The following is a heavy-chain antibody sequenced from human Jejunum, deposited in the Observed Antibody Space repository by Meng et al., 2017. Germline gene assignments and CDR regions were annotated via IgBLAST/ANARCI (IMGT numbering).Heavy chain of an antibody. D-gene: IGHD5-12*01. Sequence: GGSLRLSCIGSGITFGDYEMTWVRQAPGKGLEWVGFIRSKAYGGTTEYAASVKGRFTISRDDSKSIAYLQMNSLKTEDTAVYYCTRWVRRGYTAPFRLDYWGQGTLVTVSS. CDR1: GITFGDYE. CDR2: IRSKAYGGTT. J-gene: IGHJ4*02. V-gene: IGHV3-49*04. CDR3: TRWVRRGYTAPFRLDY.